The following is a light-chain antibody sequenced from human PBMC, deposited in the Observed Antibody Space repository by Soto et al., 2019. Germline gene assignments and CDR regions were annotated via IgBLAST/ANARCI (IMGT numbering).Light chain of an antibody. Sequence: EIVLTQSPATLSLSPGEKATLSCRASQSVSSYLAWYQQKPGRAPRLLIYDASNRATGIPARFSGSGSGTDFTLTISSLEPEDFAVYYCQQRSNWITFGQGTRLAIK. CDR3: QQRSNWIT. CDR2: DAS. V-gene: IGKV3-11*01. CDR1: QSVSSY. J-gene: IGKJ5*01.